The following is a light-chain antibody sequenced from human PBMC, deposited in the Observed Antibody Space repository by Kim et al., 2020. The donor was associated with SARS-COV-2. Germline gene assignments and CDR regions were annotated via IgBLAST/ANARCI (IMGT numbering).Light chain of an antibody. Sequence: PGQTARITCSGDALSKQFAYWYQQKPGQAPVLVILKDTERPSGIPERFSGSSSGTTVTLTIGGVQAEDEADYYCQSADSSGTIRVFGAGTQLTVL. CDR2: KDT. J-gene: IGLJ3*02. CDR3: QSADSSGTIRV. V-gene: IGLV3-25*03. CDR1: ALSKQF.